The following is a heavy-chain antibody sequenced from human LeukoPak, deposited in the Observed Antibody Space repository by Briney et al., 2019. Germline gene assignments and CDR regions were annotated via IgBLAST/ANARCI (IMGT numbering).Heavy chain of an antibody. D-gene: IGHD2-8*01. J-gene: IGHJ4*02. V-gene: IGHV3-23*01. Sequence: GGSLRLSCEVSGFTFSSHAMSWVREAPGKGLEWVSAIGGSGDYIRYADSVKGRFTISRANSKNSLYLQMNSLGAEDTAIYYCARDFFAGSGYYTYGVFDYWGQGALVTVSS. CDR1: GFTFSSHA. CDR3: ARDFFAGSGYYTYGVFDY. CDR2: IGGSGDYI.